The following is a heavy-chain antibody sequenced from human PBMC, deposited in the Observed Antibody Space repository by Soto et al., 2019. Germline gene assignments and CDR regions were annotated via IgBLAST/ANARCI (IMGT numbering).Heavy chain of an antibody. J-gene: IGHJ6*02. Sequence: QVQLVESGGGVVQPGRSLRLSCAASGFTFSSYGMHWVRQAPGKGLEWVAVISYDGSNKYYADSVKGRFTISRDNSKNTLYLQMNSLRAEDTAVYYCAKDRYYYGSGSYGGMDVWGQGTTVTVSS. V-gene: IGHV3-30*18. CDR1: GFTFSSYG. CDR2: ISYDGSNK. CDR3: AKDRYYYGSGSYGGMDV. D-gene: IGHD3-10*01.